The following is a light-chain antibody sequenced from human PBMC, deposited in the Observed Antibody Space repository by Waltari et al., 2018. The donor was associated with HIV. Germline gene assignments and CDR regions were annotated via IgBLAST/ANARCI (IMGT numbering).Light chain of an antibody. CDR2: RAS. J-gene: IGKJ1*01. CDR3: QQYHSYWT. V-gene: IGKV1-5*03. CDR1: QGISNW. Sequence: DIQMTQSPSTLSASVGDTVTITCRASQGISNWLAWYQQKPGKAPKVLIHRASELESGVPSRFSGGGSGTEFTLTISSLQPDDFATYYCQQYHSYWTFGQGTKVEIK.